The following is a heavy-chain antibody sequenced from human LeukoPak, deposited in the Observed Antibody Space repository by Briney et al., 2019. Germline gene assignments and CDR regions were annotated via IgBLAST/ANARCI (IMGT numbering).Heavy chain of an antibody. J-gene: IGHJ5*02. CDR1: GGSISSYY. CDR3: ARATDRSFQGNWFDP. Sequence: SETLSLTCTVSGGSISSYYWSWIRQPPGKGLEWIGYIYYSGSTNYNPSLKSRVTISVDTSKNQFSLKLSSVTAADTAVYYCARATDRSFQGNWFDPWGQGTLVTASS. V-gene: IGHV4-59*01. CDR2: IYYSGST. D-gene: IGHD2/OR15-2a*01.